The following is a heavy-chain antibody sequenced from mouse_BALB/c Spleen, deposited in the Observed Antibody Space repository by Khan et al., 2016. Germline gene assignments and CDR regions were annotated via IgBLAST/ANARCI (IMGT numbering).Heavy chain of an antibody. CDR2: INSDGSST. J-gene: IGHJ4*01. CDR1: GFTFTTYA. Sequence: EVELVESGGGFVQPGGSLELSCAASGFTFTTYAMSWVRQTPDKRLELVATINSDGSSTYYAETVKGRFTISRDNAKNTLYLQMSRLKSEDTAMYYCARVRHTMDYWGRGTSVTVSS. CDR3: ARVRHTMDY. V-gene: IGHV5-6-3*01. D-gene: IGHD2-14*01.